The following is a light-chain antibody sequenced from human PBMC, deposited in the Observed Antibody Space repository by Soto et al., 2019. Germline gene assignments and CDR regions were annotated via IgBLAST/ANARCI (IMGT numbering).Light chain of an antibody. V-gene: IGKV3-15*01. CDR1: QSLTTN. Sequence: EVVMTQSPGTLSVSPGERAILSCRASQSLTTNLAWYQQKPGQAPRLLIHDASTRATGIPARFSGSGSGTDFTLTINSLQPEDFATYYCQQAASFPITFGQGTRLEIK. CDR2: DAS. J-gene: IGKJ5*01. CDR3: QQAASFPIT.